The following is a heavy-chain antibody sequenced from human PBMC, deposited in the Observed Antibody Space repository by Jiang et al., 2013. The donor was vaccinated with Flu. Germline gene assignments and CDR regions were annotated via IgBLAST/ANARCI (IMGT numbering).Heavy chain of an antibody. Sequence: RSLRLSCAASGFTFSSYAMHWVRQAPGKGLEWVAVISYDGSNKYYADSVKGRFTISRDNSKNTLYLQMNSLRAEDTAVYYCASRGMATIYSGFDYWGQGTLVTVSS. V-gene: IGHV3-30-3*01. CDR3: ASRGMATIYSGFDY. J-gene: IGHJ4*02. CDR1: GFTFSSYA. D-gene: IGHD5-24*01. CDR2: ISYDGSNK.